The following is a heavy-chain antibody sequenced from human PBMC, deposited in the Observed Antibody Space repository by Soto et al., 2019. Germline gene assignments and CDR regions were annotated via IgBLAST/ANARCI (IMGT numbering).Heavy chain of an antibody. J-gene: IGHJ4*02. CDR2: IYYSGST. V-gene: IGHV4-59*01. CDR1: GGSISSYY. Sequence: SETLSLTCTVSGGSISSYYWSWIRQPPGKGLEWIGYIYYSGSTNYNPSLKSRVTISVDTTKNQFSLKLSSVTAADTAVYYCARGDYGDYYFDYWGQGSLVTVSS. CDR3: ARGDYGDYYFDY. D-gene: IGHD4-17*01.